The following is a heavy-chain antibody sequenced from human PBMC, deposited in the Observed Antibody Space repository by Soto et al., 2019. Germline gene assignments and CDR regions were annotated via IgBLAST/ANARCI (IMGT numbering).Heavy chain of an antibody. D-gene: IGHD6-19*01. Sequence: GASVKVSCNASGYTFTTYIMHLVRQAPGQRLEWMGWINAGDGNTKFSQKFQGRVTITRDTSASTAYMELSSLRSEDTAVYYCAGSYSSGYTYYDVWGQGTTVTVSS. CDR1: GYTFTTYI. CDR3: AGSYSSGYTYYDV. V-gene: IGHV1-3*01. CDR2: INAGDGNT. J-gene: IGHJ6*02.